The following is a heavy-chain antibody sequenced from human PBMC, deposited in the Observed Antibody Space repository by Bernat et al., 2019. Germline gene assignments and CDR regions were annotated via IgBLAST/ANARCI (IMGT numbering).Heavy chain of an antibody. D-gene: IGHD6-6*01. CDR3: ARMSYSSSSYSFDY. CDR1: GFSLTTSGMR. CDR2: IDWDDDK. V-gene: IGHV2-70*04. J-gene: IGHJ4*02. Sequence: QVTLKESGPALVKPTQTLTLTCTFSGFSLTTSGMRVSWIRQPPGKALEWLARIDWDDDKFYSTSLKTRLTISKDTSKNQVVLTMTNMDPVDTATYYCARMSYSSSSYSFDYWGQGTLVTVSS.